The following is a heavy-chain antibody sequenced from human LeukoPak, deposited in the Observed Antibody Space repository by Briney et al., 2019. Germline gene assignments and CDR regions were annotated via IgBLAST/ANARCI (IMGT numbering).Heavy chain of an antibody. D-gene: IGHD4-11*01. V-gene: IGHV3-66*01. Sequence: GGSLRLSCEASGFTVSNNYLSWVRQAPGKGLEWVSVIYSEGSTYYADSVKGRFTISRDNSKNTLYLQMSSLRAEDTAVYYCARDRVYSNYYYFDYWGQGTLVTVSS. CDR2: IYSEGST. J-gene: IGHJ4*02. CDR3: ARDRVYSNYYYFDY. CDR1: GFTVSNNY.